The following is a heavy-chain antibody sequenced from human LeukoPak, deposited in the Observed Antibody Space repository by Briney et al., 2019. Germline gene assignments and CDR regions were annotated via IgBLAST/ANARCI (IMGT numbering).Heavy chain of an antibody. J-gene: IGHJ3*02. D-gene: IGHD3-22*01. CDR1: GFTFSSYA. V-gene: IGHV3-23*01. CDR3: AKVTGLSDYYDSSGYYYNAFDI. CDR2: SRGSGGST. Sequence: PGGSLRLSCAASGFTFSSYAMSWVRQAPGKGLEWVSASRGSGGSTAYADSVKGRFTISRDGSKSTLYLEMNSLRGEDTALYYCAKVTGLSDYYDSSGYYYNAFDIWGQGTMVAVSS.